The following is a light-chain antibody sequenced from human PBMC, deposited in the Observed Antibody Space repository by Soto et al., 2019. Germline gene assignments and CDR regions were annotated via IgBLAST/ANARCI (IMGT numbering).Light chain of an antibody. Sequence: EIVLTQSPATLSLSPGERATLSCRASQSVSKNYLAWYQQKPGQAPRLLIYGASNRATGIPDRFSVSGSGTDFTLTISRLEPEDFAVYYCQQYGSSGTFGQGTKVDIK. CDR3: QQYGSSGT. V-gene: IGKV3-20*01. J-gene: IGKJ1*01. CDR2: GAS. CDR1: QSVSKNY.